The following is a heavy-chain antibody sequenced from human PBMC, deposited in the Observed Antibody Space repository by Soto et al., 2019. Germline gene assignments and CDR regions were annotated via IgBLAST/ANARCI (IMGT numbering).Heavy chain of an antibody. CDR3: AREGASGSHIGY. J-gene: IGHJ4*02. CDR1: GGTLSSYA. V-gene: IGHV1-69*01. D-gene: IGHD3-22*01. Sequence: QVQLVQSGAEVKKPGSSVKVSSKASGGTLSSYAITWGGQAPGQGLEGRGGIIPIFGTANYAQKFQGRVTITADESTSTAYMELSSLRSEDTAVYYCAREGASGSHIGYWGQGTLVTVSS. CDR2: IIPIFGTA.